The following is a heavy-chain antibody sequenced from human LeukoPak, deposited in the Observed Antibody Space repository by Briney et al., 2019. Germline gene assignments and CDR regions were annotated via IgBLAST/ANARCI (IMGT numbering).Heavy chain of an antibody. CDR1: GGSITNSDYF. Sequence: SETLSLTCTVSGGSITNSDYFWAWIRQPPGKGLEWIATLYFTVTVFHNPSLKSRVPISVDKSKNQFSLKLNSVTAADTAVYYCARQYGSGTWYFDFWGQGILVTVSS. J-gene: IGHJ4*02. V-gene: IGHV4-39*01. CDR2: LYFTVTV. CDR3: ARQYGSGTWYFDF. D-gene: IGHD3-10*01.